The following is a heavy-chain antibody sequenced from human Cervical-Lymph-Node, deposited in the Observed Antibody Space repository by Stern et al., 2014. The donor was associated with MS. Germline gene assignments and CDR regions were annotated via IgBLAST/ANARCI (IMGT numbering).Heavy chain of an antibody. CDR1: GFKFSIYW. V-gene: IGHV5-51*01. CDR3: ARQTTAWASDV. D-gene: IGHD1-14*01. J-gene: IGHJ4*02. Sequence: QLVQSGAELIRPGESLKISCKGSGFKFSIYWIAWVRQMPGKGLEWMGIIYPGDSETRYSPSFKGQVTMSADKSTSTAYLQWSSLNASDTAMYFCARQTTAWASDVWGQGTLVTVSS. CDR2: IYPGDSET.